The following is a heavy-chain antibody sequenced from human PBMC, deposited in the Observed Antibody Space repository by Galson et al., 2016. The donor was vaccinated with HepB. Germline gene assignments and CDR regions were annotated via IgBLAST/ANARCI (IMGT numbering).Heavy chain of an antibody. J-gene: IGHJ4*02. CDR2: IWYDGSNK. D-gene: IGHD1-26*01. Sequence: SLRLSCAASGFTFSIYDMHWVRQAPGKGLEWVAVIWYDGSNKYYADSVKGRFTVSRDNSKNTLYVQMSSLRAEDTAVYYCARRGRSGGTFYFDYWGQGTLVTVSS. CDR1: GFTFSIYD. V-gene: IGHV3-33*01. CDR3: ARRGRSGGTFYFDY.